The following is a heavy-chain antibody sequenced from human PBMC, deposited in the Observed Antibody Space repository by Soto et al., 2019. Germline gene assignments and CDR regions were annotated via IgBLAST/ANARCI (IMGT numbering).Heavy chain of an antibody. Sequence: TLSLTCAVSGGSISSASWWTWVRQPPGKGLEWIGEIYHGGSTSYNPSLKSRVTLSLDKFKNHFSLNLTSVTAADTAVYYCARLSFSYGVDVWGQGTTVTVSS. J-gene: IGHJ6*02. V-gene: IGHV4-4*02. CDR3: ARLSFSYGVDV. CDR2: IYHGGST. CDR1: GGSISSASW.